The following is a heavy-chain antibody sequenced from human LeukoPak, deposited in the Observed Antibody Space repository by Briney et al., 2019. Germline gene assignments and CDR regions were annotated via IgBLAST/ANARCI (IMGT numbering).Heavy chain of an antibody. V-gene: IGHV3-23*01. CDR1: GFTFSSYA. J-gene: IGHJ4*02. D-gene: IGHD2-15*01. CDR3: AKDSASLGGYFDY. CDR2: ISGSGGST. Sequence: GGSLRLSCAASGFTFSSYAMSWVRQAPGEGLEWVSAISGSGGSTFYADSVKGRFTISRDNSKNTLYLQMISLRAEDTAIYYCAKDSASLGGYFDYWGQGTLVTVSS.